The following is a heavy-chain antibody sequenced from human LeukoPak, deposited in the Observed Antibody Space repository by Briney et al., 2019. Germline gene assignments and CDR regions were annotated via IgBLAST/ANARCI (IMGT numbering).Heavy chain of an antibody. CDR2: IYYSGST. CDR3: VTAALDY. J-gene: IGHJ4*02. Sequence: KPSETLSLTCTVSGGSISSYYWSWVRQPPGQGLEWIGYIYYSGSTNYNPSLKSRVTISVDTSKNQFSLKLSSVTAADTAVYYCVTAALDYWGQGTLVTVSS. D-gene: IGHD6-13*01. V-gene: IGHV4-59*01. CDR1: GGSISSYY.